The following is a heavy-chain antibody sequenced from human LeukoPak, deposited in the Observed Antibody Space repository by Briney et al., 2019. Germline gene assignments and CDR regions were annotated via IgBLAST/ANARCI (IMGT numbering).Heavy chain of an antibody. CDR3: AKDFRRVRLGSGGI. J-gene: IGHJ4*02. D-gene: IGHD2-15*01. CDR1: GFTFSSYE. CDR2: IIGSGDAT. Sequence: GGSLRLSCAASGFTFSSYEMNWVRQAPGKGLEWVSAIIGSGDATYYAESVKGRFTISRDNSKNTLYLQMNSLRVEDTAVFYCAKDFRRVRLGSGGIRGQGTLVTVSS. V-gene: IGHV3-23*01.